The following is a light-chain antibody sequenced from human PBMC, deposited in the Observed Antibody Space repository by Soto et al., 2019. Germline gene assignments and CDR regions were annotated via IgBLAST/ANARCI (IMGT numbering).Light chain of an antibody. Sequence: QSVLTQPPSVSGAPGARVTISCTGSSSNIGAGYDVHWYQQLPGTAPKPLIYGNSNRPSGVPDRFSGSKSGTSASLAITRLQAEDEADYYCQSYDSSLSGDVFGTGTKVTVL. CDR1: SSNIGAGYD. V-gene: IGLV1-40*01. J-gene: IGLJ1*01. CDR3: QSYDSSLSGDV. CDR2: GNS.